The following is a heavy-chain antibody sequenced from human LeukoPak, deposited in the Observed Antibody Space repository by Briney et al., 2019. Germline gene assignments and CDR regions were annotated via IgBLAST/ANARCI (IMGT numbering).Heavy chain of an antibody. Sequence: KASETLSLTCTASGGSVSSGSYYWSWIRQPPEKGLEWIGYIFDSGSTNYNPSLKSRVTISVDTSKNQISLKLSSVTAADTAVYYCAREDSGTSGYVFDPWGQGTLVTVSS. CDR1: GGSVSSGSYY. V-gene: IGHV4-61*01. CDR2: IFDSGST. CDR3: AREDSGTSGYVFDP. D-gene: IGHD3-22*01. J-gene: IGHJ5*02.